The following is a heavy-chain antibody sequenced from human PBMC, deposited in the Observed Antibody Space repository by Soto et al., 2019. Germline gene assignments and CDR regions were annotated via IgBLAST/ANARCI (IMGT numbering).Heavy chain of an antibody. V-gene: IGHV1-18*01. CDR2: ISAYNDNT. CDR1: GYTFTSYG. D-gene: IGHD3-22*01. Sequence: QVQLVQSGAEVKKPGASVKVSCKASGYTFTSYGISWVRQAPGQGLEWMGWISAYNDNTHYAQKLQGRVTMTTDTSTSTAYMELRSLRSDDTAVYYCAREVGGSYYYDSSGLDYWGQGTLVTVSS. CDR3: AREVGGSYYYDSSGLDY. J-gene: IGHJ4*02.